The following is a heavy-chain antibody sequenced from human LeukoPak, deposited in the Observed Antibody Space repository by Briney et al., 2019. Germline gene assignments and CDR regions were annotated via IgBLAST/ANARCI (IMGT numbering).Heavy chain of an antibody. D-gene: IGHD3-16*01. V-gene: IGHV3-23*01. CDR2: LRGNGDA. J-gene: IGHJ4*02. CDR1: GFTFSSYA. CDR3: AKASWVSTADAVL. Sequence: GGSLTLSCVASGFTFSSYAMNWVRETPARGLEWVSSLRGNGDAFYADSVKGRFTLSRDESRNTVYLQLNKLRVEDTAIYYCAKASWVSTADAVLWGQGTVVTVSS.